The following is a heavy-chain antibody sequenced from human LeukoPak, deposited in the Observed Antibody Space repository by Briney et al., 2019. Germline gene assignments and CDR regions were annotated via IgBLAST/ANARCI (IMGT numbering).Heavy chain of an antibody. CDR2: ISYDGSNK. D-gene: IGHD3-10*01. Sequence: PGGSLRLSCAASGFTFSNYGMHWVRQAPGKGLEWVAVISYDGSNKYYADSVKGPFTISRDNPKNTLYLQMNSLRAEDTAVYYCADERHYYGSGSYPLDYWGQGTLVTVSS. CDR3: ADERHYYGSGSYPLDY. V-gene: IGHV3-30*18. CDR1: GFTFSNYG. J-gene: IGHJ4*02.